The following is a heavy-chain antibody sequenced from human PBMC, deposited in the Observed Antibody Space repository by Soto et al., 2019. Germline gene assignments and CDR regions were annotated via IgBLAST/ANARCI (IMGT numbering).Heavy chain of an antibody. Sequence: SETLSLTCTVSGGSISSSSYYWGWIRQPPGKGLEWIGSIYYSGSTYYNPSLKSRVTISVDTSKNQFSLKLSSVTAADTAVYYCARQGSNGAYVYFAMDVWGQGTTVTVSS. J-gene: IGHJ6*02. CDR1: GGSISSSSYY. D-gene: IGHD3-16*01. CDR3: ARQGSNGAYVYFAMDV. CDR2: IYYSGST. V-gene: IGHV4-39*01.